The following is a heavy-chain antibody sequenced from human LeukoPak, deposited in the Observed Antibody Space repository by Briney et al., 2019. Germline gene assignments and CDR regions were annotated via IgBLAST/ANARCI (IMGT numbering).Heavy chain of an antibody. CDR2: IYYSGST. CDR1: GGSISSYY. J-gene: IGHJ5*02. D-gene: IGHD3-22*01. CDR3: ARHATYYYDSSGPSWWFDP. Sequence: SETLSLTCTVSGGSISSYYWSWIRQPPGKGLEWIGYIYYSGSTNYNPSLESRVTISVDTSKNQFSLKLSSVTAADTAVYYCARHATYYYDSSGPSWWFDPWGQGTLVTVSS. V-gene: IGHV4-59*08.